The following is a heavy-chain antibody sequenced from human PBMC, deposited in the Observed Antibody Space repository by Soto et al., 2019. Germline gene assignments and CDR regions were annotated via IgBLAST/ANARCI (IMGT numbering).Heavy chain of an antibody. J-gene: IGHJ4*02. Sequence: SGPTLVNPTETLTLTCTVSGFSLSNARMGVSWIRQPPGKALEWLAHIFSNDEKSYSTSLKSRLTISKDTSKSQVVLTMTNMDPVGTATYYCARTRIHYDSSGYYIYYWGQGTLVTVSS. CDR2: IFSNDEK. V-gene: IGHV2-26*01. CDR3: ARTRIHYDSSGYYIYY. D-gene: IGHD3-22*01. CDR1: GFSLSNARMG.